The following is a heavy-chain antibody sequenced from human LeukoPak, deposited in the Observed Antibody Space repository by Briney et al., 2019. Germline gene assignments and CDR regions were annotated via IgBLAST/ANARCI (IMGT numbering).Heavy chain of an antibody. J-gene: IGHJ4*02. V-gene: IGHV4-34*01. CDR1: GGSFSGYY. CDR3: AILLVYSGSY. D-gene: IGHD1-26*01. Sequence: SETLSLTCAVYGGSFSGYYWSWNRQPPGKGLEWIGEINHSGSTNYNPSLKSRVTISVDTSKNQFSLKLSSVTAADTAVYYCAILLVYSGSYWGQGTLVTVSS. CDR2: INHSGST.